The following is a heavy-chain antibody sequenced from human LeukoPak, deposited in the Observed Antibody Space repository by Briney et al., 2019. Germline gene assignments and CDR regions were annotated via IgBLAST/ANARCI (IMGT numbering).Heavy chain of an antibody. J-gene: IGHJ4*02. V-gene: IGHV4-34*01. Sequence: KPSETLSLTCAVYGGSFSGYYWSWIRQPPGKGLEWIGEINHSGSTNYNPSLKSRVTISVDTSKNQFSLKLSSVTAADTAVYYCARGGYSYVVDYWGQGTLVTVSS. D-gene: IGHD5-18*01. CDR3: ARGGYSYVVDY. CDR1: GGSFSGYY. CDR2: INHSGST.